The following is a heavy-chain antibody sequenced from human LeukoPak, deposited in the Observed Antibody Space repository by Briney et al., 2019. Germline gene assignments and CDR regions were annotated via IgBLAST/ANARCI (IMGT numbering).Heavy chain of an antibody. J-gene: IGHJ4*02. CDR1: GFTFSINS. CDR2: ISSSSSYI. Sequence: PGGSLRLSCAAPGFTFSINSMNWVRQAPGKGLEWVSSISSSSSYIYYAESVKGRFTISRDNAKNSLYLQMNGLRAEDTPVYYCARDLSRDYYGSGSYQRWGQGTLVTVSA. D-gene: IGHD3-10*01. V-gene: IGHV3-21*01. CDR3: ARDLSRDYYGSGSYQR.